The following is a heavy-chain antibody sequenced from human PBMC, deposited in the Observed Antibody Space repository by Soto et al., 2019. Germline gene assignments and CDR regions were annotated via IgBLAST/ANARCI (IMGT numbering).Heavy chain of an antibody. D-gene: IGHD6-13*01. J-gene: IGHJ4*02. Sequence: QVQLVESGGGVVQPGRSLRLSCAASGFTFSSYAMHWVRQAPGKGLEWVAVISYDGSNKYYADSVKGRFTISRDNSKNTLYLQMNSLRAEDTAVYYCARDSSSWYSDYWGQGTLVTVSS. CDR1: GFTFSSYA. CDR2: ISYDGSNK. V-gene: IGHV3-30-3*01. CDR3: ARDSSSWYSDY.